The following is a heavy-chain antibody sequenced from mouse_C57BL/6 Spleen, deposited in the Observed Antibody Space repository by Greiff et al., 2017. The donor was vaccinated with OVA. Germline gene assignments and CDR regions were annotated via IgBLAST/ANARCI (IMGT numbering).Heavy chain of an antibody. V-gene: IGHV3-6*01. CDR3: ARAGSGLYAMDY. CDR2: ISYDGSN. D-gene: IGHD1-3*01. J-gene: IGHJ4*01. Sequence: DVQLQESGPGLVKPSQSLSLTCSVTGYSITSGYYWNWIRQFPGNKLEWMGYISYDGSNNYNPSLKNRISITRDTSKNQFFLKLNSVTTEDTATYYCARAGSGLYAMDYWGQGTSVTVSS. CDR1: GYSITSGYY.